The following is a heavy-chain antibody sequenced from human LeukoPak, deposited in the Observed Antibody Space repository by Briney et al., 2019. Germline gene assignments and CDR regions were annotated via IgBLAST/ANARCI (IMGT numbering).Heavy chain of an antibody. J-gene: IGHJ6*02. CDR2: ISSSSSTI. CDR3: AKGAAVRDYYYGMDV. V-gene: IGHV3-48*01. CDR1: GFTFSSYS. Sequence: PGGSLRLSCAASGFTFSSYSMNWVRQAPGKGLEWISYISSSSSTIYYADSVKGRFTISRDNSKNTLYLQMNSLRAEDTAVYYCAKGAAVRDYYYGMDVWGQGTTVTVSS.